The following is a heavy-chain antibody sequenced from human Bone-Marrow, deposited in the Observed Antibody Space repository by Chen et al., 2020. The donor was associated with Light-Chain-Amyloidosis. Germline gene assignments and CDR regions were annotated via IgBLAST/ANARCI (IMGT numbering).Heavy chain of an antibody. D-gene: IGHD1-26*01. CDR3: ARPDLGIVGATMAYYYGMDV. CDR1: GGTFSSYA. CDR2: IIPIFGTA. Sequence: VQLVQSGAEVKKPGSSVKVSCKASGGTFSSYAISWVRQAPGQGLEWMGGIIPIFGTANYAQKFQGRVTITADESTSTAYMELSSLRSEDTAVYYCARPDLGIVGATMAYYYGMDVWGQGTTVTVSS. J-gene: IGHJ6*02. V-gene: IGHV1-69*01.